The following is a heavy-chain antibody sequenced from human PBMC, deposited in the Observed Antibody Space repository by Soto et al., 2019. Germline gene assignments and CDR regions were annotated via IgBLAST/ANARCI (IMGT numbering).Heavy chain of an antibody. CDR1: GFTFSDYY. Sequence: QVQLVESGGGLVKPGGSLRLSCAASGFTFSDYYMSWIRQAPGKGLEWVSYISSSSSYTNYADSVKGRFTISRDNAKXXXXXXXXXXXXXXXXXXXXXXXXXRYSGYDYVDYWGQGTLVTVSS. CDR2: ISSSSSYT. CDR3: XXXXXRYSGYDYVDY. V-gene: IGHV3-11*05. J-gene: IGHJ4*02. D-gene: IGHD5-12*01.